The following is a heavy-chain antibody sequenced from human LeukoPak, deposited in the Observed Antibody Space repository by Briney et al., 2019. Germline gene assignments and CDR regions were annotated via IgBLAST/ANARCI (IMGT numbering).Heavy chain of an antibody. CDR3: AREGHYDILTGGSPFDY. D-gene: IGHD3-9*01. V-gene: IGHV1-69*05. CDR2: IIPIFGTA. J-gene: IGHJ4*02. Sequence: SVKVSCKASGGTFSSYAISWVRQAPGQGLEWIGGIIPIFGTANYAQKFQGRVTITTDESTSTAYMELSSLRSEDTAVYYCAREGHYDILTGGSPFDYWGQGTLVTVSS. CDR1: GGTFSSYA.